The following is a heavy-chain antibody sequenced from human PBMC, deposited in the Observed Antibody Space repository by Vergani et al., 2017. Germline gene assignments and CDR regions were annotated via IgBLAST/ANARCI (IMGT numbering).Heavy chain of an antibody. CDR3: ARGVVARDYYYYYYMDV. Sequence: QVQLQESGPGLVKPSETLSLTCTVSGGSISSYYWSWIRQPPGKGLEWIGYIYYSGSTNYNPSLKSRVTMSVDTSKNQFSLKLSSVTAADTAVYYCARGVVARDYYYYYYMDVWGKGTTVTVSS. CDR2: IYYSGST. J-gene: IGHJ6*03. V-gene: IGHV4-59*12. D-gene: IGHD2-15*01. CDR1: GGSISSYY.